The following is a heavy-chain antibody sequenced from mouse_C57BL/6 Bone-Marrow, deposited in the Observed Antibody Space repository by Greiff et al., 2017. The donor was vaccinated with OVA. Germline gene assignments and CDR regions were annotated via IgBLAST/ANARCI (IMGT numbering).Heavy chain of an antibody. D-gene: IGHD1-1*01. J-gene: IGHJ2*01. V-gene: IGHV1-82*01. CDR1: GYAFSSSW. CDR2: IYPGDGDT. CDR3: ASTVVAKGY. Sequence: QVQLQQSGPELVKPGASVKISCKASGYAFSSSWMNWVKQRPGKGLEWIGRIYPGDGDTNYNGKFKGKATLTADKSSSTAYMQLSSLTSEDSAVYFCASTVVAKGYWGQGTTLTVSS.